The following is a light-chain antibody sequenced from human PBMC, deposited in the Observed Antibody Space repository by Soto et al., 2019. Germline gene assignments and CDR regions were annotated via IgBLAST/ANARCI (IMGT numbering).Light chain of an antibody. CDR3: QQRSIWPPLT. J-gene: IGKJ4*01. CDR1: QSVSRN. V-gene: IGKV3-11*01. Sequence: EVVLTQSPATLSVSPGDRATLSCRASQSVSRNLAWYQQKPGQAPRLLIYDASNRATGIPARFSGSGSGTDFTLTISGLQPEDFAVYYCQQRSIWPPLTFGGGTKVEIK. CDR2: DAS.